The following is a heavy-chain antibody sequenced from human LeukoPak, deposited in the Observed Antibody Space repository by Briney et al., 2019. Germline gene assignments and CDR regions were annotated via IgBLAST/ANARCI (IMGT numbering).Heavy chain of an antibody. CDR1: GFTIGNSW. Sequence: GGSRRLSCAASGFTIGNSWVHWVRQAPGKGLVWVSLINADGSTATYADSVKGRFTISRDNARNTLPLQMNSLTIEDTAVYYCVVVVEPPDSDGFDVWGQGTMITVSS. CDR3: VVVVEPPDSDGFDV. J-gene: IGHJ3*01. V-gene: IGHV3-74*01. D-gene: IGHD1-14*01. CDR2: INADGSTA.